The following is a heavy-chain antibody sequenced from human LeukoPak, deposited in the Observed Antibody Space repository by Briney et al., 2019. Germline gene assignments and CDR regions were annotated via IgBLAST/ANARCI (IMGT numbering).Heavy chain of an antibody. CDR1: GFTFSSYS. J-gene: IGHJ3*02. Sequence: GSLRLSCAASGFTFSSYSMNWVRQAPGKGLEWVSSISSSSSYIYYADSVKGRFTISRDNAKNSLYLQMNSLRAEDTAVYYCARPLSGYCSSTSCYRKSNAFDIWGQETMVTVSS. CDR3: ARPLSGYCSSTSCYRKSNAFDI. D-gene: IGHD2-2*01. CDR2: ISSSSSYI. V-gene: IGHV3-21*01.